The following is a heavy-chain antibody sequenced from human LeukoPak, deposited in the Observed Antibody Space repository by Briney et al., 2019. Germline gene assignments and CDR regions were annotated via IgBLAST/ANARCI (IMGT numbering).Heavy chain of an antibody. Sequence: SVKVSCKASGGTFSSYAISWVRQAPGQGLEWMGRVIPIFGTANYAQQFQGRVTITTDESTSTAYLELSSLRSEDTAVYYCARSGGAGYYTDFDYWGQGTLVTVSS. CDR2: VIPIFGTA. J-gene: IGHJ4*02. D-gene: IGHD3/OR15-3a*01. CDR3: ARSGGAGYYTDFDY. V-gene: IGHV1-69*05. CDR1: GGTFSSYA.